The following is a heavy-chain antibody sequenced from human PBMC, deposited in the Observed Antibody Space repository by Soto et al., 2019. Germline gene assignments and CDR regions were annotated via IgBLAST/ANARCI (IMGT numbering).Heavy chain of an antibody. J-gene: IGHJ4*02. D-gene: IGHD1-26*01. V-gene: IGHV4-59*08. Sequence: SETLSLTCTVSGGSISSYYWSWIRQPPGKGLEWIGYIYYSGSTNYNPSLKSRVTISVDTSKSQFSLKLSSVTAADTAVYYCARRYGGNLDYWGQGTLVTVSS. CDR2: IYYSGST. CDR3: ARRYGGNLDY. CDR1: GGSISSYY.